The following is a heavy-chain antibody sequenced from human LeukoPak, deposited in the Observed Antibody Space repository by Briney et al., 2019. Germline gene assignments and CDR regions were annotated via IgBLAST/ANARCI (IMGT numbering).Heavy chain of an antibody. CDR1: GYTFTSYG. CDR2: ISAYNGNT. Sequence: ASVKVSCKASGYTFTSYGISWVRQAPGQGLEWMGWISAYNGNTNYAQKLQGRVTMTTDTSTSTAYMELRSLRSDDTAVYYCARDPYFHCSSTSCYMLYWGQGTLVTVSS. CDR3: ARDPYFHCSSTSCYMLY. V-gene: IGHV1-18*01. J-gene: IGHJ4*02. D-gene: IGHD2-2*02.